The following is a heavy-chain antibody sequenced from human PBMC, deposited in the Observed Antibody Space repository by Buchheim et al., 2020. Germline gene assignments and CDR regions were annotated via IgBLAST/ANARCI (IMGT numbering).Heavy chain of an antibody. CDR2: IKQDGSEK. D-gene: IGHD5-18*01. J-gene: IGHJ4*02. CDR1: GFTFSSYW. V-gene: IGHV3-7*02. Sequence: EVQLVESGGGLVQPGGSLRLSCAASGFTFSSYWMSWVRQAPGKGLEWVADIKQDGSEKYYVDSVKGRFTISRDNAKNSLYLQMNSLRAEDTAVYYCARVGGVIQLWFLGFDYWGQGTL. CDR3: ARVGGVIQLWFLGFDY.